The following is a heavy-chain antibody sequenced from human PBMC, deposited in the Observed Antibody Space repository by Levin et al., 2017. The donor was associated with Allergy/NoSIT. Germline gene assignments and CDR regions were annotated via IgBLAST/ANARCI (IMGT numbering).Heavy chain of an antibody. CDR2: ISSSSSYI. CDR3: ARDPYGLDAFDI. V-gene: IGHV3-21*01. J-gene: IGHJ3*02. CDR1: GFTFSSYS. D-gene: IGHD4-17*01. Sequence: GGSLRLSCATSGFTFSSYSMNWVRQAPGKGLEWVSSISSSSSYIYYADSVKGRFTISRDNAKNSLYLQMNSLRAEDTAVYYCARDPYGLDAFDIWGQGTMVTVSS.